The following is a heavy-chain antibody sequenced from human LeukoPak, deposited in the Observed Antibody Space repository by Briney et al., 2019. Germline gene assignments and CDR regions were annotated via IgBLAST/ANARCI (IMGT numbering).Heavy chain of an antibody. V-gene: IGHV1-69*13. D-gene: IGHD5-18*01. CDR3: VRGRYSYGYNDF. J-gene: IGHJ4*02. Sequence: ASVKVSCKASGGTFSSYAISWVRQAPGQGLEWMGGIIPIFGTANYAQKFQGRVTITADESTSTAYMELTSLRSEDTAVYYCVRGRYSYGYNDFWGQGTLVTVSS. CDR1: GGTFSSYA. CDR2: IIPIFGTA.